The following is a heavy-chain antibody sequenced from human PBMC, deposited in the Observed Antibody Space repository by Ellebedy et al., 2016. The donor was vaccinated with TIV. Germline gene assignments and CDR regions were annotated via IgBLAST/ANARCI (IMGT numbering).Heavy chain of an antibody. CDR3: ARVKAYSAFDI. CDR2: IFNIDNRDYDNK. J-gene: IGHJ3*02. Sequence: PGGSLRLSCAASGFSFSTYGMHWVRQAPGKGLEWVSTIFNIDNRDYDNKDYADSVKGRFTISRHKSKDTLYLQMNSLRADDTAVYYCARVKAYSAFDIWGQGTRVTVSS. V-gene: IGHV3-NL1*01. D-gene: IGHD2-15*01. CDR1: GFSFSTYG.